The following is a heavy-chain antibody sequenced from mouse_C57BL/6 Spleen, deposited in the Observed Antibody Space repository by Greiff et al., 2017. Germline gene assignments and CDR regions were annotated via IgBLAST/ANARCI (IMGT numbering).Heavy chain of an antibody. V-gene: IGHV1-82*01. CDR2: IYPGDGDT. CDR3: ARGDDYYPFDY. D-gene: IGHD2-3*01. J-gene: IGHJ2*01. CDR1: GYAFSSSW. Sequence: VQLQQSGPELVKPGASVKISCKASGYAFSSSWMNWVKQRPGKGLEWIGRIYPGDGDTNYNGKFKGKATLTADKSSSTAYMQLSSLTSEDSAVYFGARGDDYYPFDYWGQGTTLTVSS.